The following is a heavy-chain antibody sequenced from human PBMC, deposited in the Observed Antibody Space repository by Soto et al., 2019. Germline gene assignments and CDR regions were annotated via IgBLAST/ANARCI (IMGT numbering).Heavy chain of an antibody. J-gene: IGHJ2*01. CDR2: MNPNSGNI. CDR3: ARGNYGGHWYFDL. D-gene: IGHD4-17*01. Sequence: QVHLVKSGDEVKKPGAAVKVSCKASGYTFTSYDINWMRQGTGHGLEWMGWMNPNSGNIGYAQKFRGSVTMNRNTSISTAYMELSSLRSEDTAVYYCARGNYGGHWYFDLGGRGTLVTVSS. CDR1: GYTFTSYD. V-gene: IGHV1-8*01.